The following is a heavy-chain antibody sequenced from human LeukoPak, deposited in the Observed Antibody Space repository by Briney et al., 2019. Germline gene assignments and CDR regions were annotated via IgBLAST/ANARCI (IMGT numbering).Heavy chain of an antibody. J-gene: IGHJ3*02. D-gene: IGHD5-18*01. V-gene: IGHV1-69*05. CDR3: ARRYSYHDAFDI. Sequence: ASVKVSCKASGGTFSSYAISWVRQAPGQGLEWMGRIIPIFGTANYAQKFRGRVTITTDESTSTAYMELSSLRSEDTAVYYCARRYSYHDAFDIWGQGTMVTVSS. CDR2: IIPIFGTA. CDR1: GGTFSSYA.